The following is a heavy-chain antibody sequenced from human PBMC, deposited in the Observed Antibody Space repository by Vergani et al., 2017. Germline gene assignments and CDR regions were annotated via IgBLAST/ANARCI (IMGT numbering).Heavy chain of an antibody. V-gene: IGHV1-69*04. J-gene: IGHJ6*02. Sequence: QVQLVQSGAEVKKPGSSVKVSCKASGGTFSSYAISWVRQAPGQGLEWMGGIIPILGIANYAQKFQGRVTITADKSTSTAYMELSSLRSEDTAVYYCARQYCSGGSCYSHYYYYGMDVWGQGTTVTVSS. CDR2: IIPILGIA. D-gene: IGHD2-15*01. CDR1: GGTFSSYA. CDR3: ARQYCSGGSCYSHYYYYGMDV.